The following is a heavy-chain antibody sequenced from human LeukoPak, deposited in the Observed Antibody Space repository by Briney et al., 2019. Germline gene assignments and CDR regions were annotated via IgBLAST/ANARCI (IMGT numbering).Heavy chain of an antibody. D-gene: IGHD3-22*01. V-gene: IGHV4-39*07. CDR3: ARAADYYDSSGYYYDTYWYFDL. CDR2: IYYSGST. CDR1: GGSISSSSYY. J-gene: IGHJ2*01. Sequence: KPSETLSLTCTVSGGSISSSSYYWGWIRQPPGKGLEWIGSIYYSGSTYYNPSLKSRVTISVDTSKNQFSLKLSSVTAADTAVYYCARAADYYDSSGYYYDTYWYFDLWGRGTLVTVSS.